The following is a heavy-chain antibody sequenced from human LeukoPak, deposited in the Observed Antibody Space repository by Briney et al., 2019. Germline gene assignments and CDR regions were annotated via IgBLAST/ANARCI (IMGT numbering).Heavy chain of an antibody. J-gene: IGHJ4*02. CDR2: INSDGSST. V-gene: IGHV3-74*01. D-gene: IGHD5-12*01. CDR1: EFTFGSHW. Sequence: GGSVRLSCAASEFTFGSHWMHWVRQAPGKGLVWVSRINSDGSSTSYADSVKGRFAISRDNAKNTLYLQMNSLRAEDTAVYYCARVYSGYGPFDYWGQGTLVTVSS. CDR3: ARVYSGYGPFDY.